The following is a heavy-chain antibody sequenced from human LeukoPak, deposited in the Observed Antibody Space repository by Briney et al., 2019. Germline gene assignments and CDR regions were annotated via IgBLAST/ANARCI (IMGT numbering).Heavy chain of an antibody. CDR3: AKGDTGVIRRYYLDS. D-gene: IGHD5-18*01. CDR1: GFTFSNYG. Sequence: GGSLRLSCAASGFTFSNYGMNWGRQAPGKGLEWVSVTDTSGVITYYTDSVKGRFTISRDNSKNTLNLQMDSLRVEDTAVYYCAKGDTGVIRRYYLDSWGQGTLVTVSS. CDR2: TDTSGVIT. J-gene: IGHJ4*02. V-gene: IGHV3-23*05.